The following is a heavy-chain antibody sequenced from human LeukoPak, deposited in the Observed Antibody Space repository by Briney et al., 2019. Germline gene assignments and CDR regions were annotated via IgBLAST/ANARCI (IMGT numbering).Heavy chain of an antibody. J-gene: IGHJ4*02. CDR1: GYSFTSYW. CDR2: IDPSDSYT. Sequence: GVSLKISCKSPGYSFTSYWISWVRQMRGKGLEWMGRIDPSDSYTNYSPSFQGHVTISADKSISTAYLQWSSLKASDTAMFYCARPSVDGSGSYPYWGQGTLVTVSP. V-gene: IGHV5-10-1*01. D-gene: IGHD3-10*01. CDR3: ARPSVDGSGSYPY.